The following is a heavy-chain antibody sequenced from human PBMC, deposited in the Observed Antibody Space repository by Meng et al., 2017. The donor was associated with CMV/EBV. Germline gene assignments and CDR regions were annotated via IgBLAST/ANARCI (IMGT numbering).Heavy chain of an antibody. CDR3: ARVMVRGVDYAFDI. Sequence: ASVPVSFQASGYTFTGYYMHWVRQAPGQGLEWMGWINHNSGGTNYAQKFQGRVTMTRDTSISTAYMELSRLRSDGTAVYYCARVMVRGVDYAFDIWGQGTMVTVSS. CDR2: INHNSGGT. J-gene: IGHJ3*02. V-gene: IGHV1-2*02. D-gene: IGHD3-10*01. CDR1: GYTFTGYY.